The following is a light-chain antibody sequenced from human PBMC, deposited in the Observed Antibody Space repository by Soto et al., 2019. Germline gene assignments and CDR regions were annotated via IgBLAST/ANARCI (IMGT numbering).Light chain of an antibody. CDR3: QQYGSSPST. J-gene: IGKJ1*01. CDR2: GAS. V-gene: IGKV3-20*01. Sequence: EIVLTQSPGTLSLSPGERATLSCRASQSVSSNYLAWYRRKPGQAPSLLIYGASTRATGIPGRFSGSGSGTDFTLTITRLEPEDFAVYYCQQYGSSPSTFGHGTKVEFK. CDR1: QSVSSNY.